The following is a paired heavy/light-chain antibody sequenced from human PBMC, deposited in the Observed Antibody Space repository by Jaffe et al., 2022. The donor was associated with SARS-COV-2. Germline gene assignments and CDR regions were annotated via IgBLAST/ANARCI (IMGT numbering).Light chain of an antibody. CDR1: SSNIGNSY. CDR2: DNN. V-gene: IGLV1-51*01. CDR3: GTWDTSLRAGV. Sequence: QSVLTQPPSVSAAPGQKVTISCSGSSSNIGNSYVSWYQQLPGTAPKLLIYDNNKRPSGIPDRFSGSKSGTSATLGITGLQTGDEADYYCGTWDTSLRAGVFGGGTKLTVL. J-gene: IGLJ3*02.
Heavy chain of an antibody. CDR1: SGSISSSSYY. Sequence: QLHLQESGPGLVKPSETLSLTCTVSSGSISSSSYYWGWIRQPPGKGLEWIGSIDYSGSTYYNPSLKSRLTISVDTSKNQFSLKLSSVTAADTAVYYCVRRNPNHKYSYWFDPWGQGTLVTVSS. D-gene: IGHD5-18*01. J-gene: IGHJ5*02. CDR2: IDYSGST. CDR3: VRRNPNHKYSYWFDP. V-gene: IGHV4-39*01.